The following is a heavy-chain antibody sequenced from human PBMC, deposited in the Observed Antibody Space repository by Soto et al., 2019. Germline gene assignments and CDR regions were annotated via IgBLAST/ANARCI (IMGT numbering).Heavy chain of an antibody. Sequence: QVQLQESGPGLVKPSQTLSLTCTVSGGSISSGGYYWSWIRQHPGKGLEWIGYIYYSGSTYYNPSLKSRVTIAVDTSKNQFSLKLSSVTAADTAVYYCARDSSGYYYFDYWGQGTLVTVSS. CDR3: ARDSSGYYYFDY. V-gene: IGHV4-31*03. CDR2: IYYSGST. CDR1: GGSISSGGYY. D-gene: IGHD3-22*01. J-gene: IGHJ4*02.